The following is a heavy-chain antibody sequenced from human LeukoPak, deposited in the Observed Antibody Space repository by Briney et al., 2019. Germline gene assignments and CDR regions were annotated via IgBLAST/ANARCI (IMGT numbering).Heavy chain of an antibody. J-gene: IGHJ5*02. CDR3: TRQIAAGRIDP. CDR2: IYYSGST. Sequence: SETLSLTCTVSGGSIRSSSYYWGWIRQPPGKGLEWIGSIYYSGSTYHNPSLKSRVTVSVDTSRNQFSLQLSSVTAADTAVYYCTRQIAAGRIDPWGQGTLVTVSS. CDR1: GGSIRSSSYY. V-gene: IGHV4-39*01. D-gene: IGHD6-13*01.